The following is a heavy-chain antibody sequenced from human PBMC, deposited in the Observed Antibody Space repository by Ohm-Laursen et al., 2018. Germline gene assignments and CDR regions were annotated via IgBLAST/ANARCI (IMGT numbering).Heavy chain of an antibody. CDR2: ITSSGDTL. CDR1: GFTFSSYW. D-gene: IGHD2-15*01. Sequence: SLRLSCTASGFTFSSYWMSWVRQAPGKGLEWISYITSSGDTLYYVDSVQGRFTISRDNAKNSLYLQMNSLRVEDTAVYYCARNLGYCSGGGCYYFDPWGQGTLVTVSS. V-gene: IGHV3-11*01. CDR3: ARNLGYCSGGGCYYFDP. J-gene: IGHJ5*02.